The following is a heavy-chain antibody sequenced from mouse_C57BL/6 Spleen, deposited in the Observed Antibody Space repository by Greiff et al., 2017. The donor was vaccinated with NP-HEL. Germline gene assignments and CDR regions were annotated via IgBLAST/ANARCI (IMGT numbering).Heavy chain of an antibody. Sequence: VQLQQSGAELVKPGASVKISCKASGYAFSSYWMNWVKQRPGKGLEWIGQIYPGDGDTNYNGKFKGKATLTADKSSSTADMQLSSLTSEDSAVYFCARETGTRAMDYWGQGTSVTVSS. CDR3: ARETGTRAMDY. D-gene: IGHD4-1*01. CDR2: IYPGDGDT. CDR1: GYAFSSYW. J-gene: IGHJ4*01. V-gene: IGHV1-80*01.